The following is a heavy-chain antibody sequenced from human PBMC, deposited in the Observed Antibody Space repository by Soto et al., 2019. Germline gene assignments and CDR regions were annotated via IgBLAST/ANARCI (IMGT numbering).Heavy chain of an antibody. V-gene: IGHV3-30*18. CDR3: AKGRDYDFWSGYYYSFDY. D-gene: IGHD3-3*01. CDR2: ISYDGRNK. J-gene: IGHJ4*02. CDR1: GFSFRNYG. Sequence: QVQLVESGGGVVQPGRSLTLSCAASGFSFRNYGMHWVRQAPGKGLEWVAVISYDGRNKYFADSVKGRFTISRDNSENTMYLQMNCLRAEDSAVYYCAKGRDYDFWSGYYYSFDYWGQGMLVTVSS.